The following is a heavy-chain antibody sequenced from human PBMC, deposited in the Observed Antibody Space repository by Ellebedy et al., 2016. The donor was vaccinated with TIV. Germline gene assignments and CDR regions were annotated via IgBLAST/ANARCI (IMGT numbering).Heavy chain of an antibody. CDR2: IRYDGSNK. J-gene: IGHJ4*02. Sequence: PGGSLRLSCPLPGFTFTSYGTRWVRQAPGKGLEWVAVIRYDGSNKYYADSVKGRFTITRDNSKNTLYLQMNSLRVEDTAVYYCARDRSSGWYYFDYWGQGNLVTVSS. CDR1: GFTFTSYG. CDR3: ARDRSSGWYYFDY. V-gene: IGHV3-33*08. D-gene: IGHD6-19*01.